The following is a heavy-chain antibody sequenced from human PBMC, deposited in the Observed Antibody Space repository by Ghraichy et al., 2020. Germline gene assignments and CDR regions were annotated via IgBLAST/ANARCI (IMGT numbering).Heavy chain of an antibody. V-gene: IGHV3-7*01. D-gene: IGHD1-1*01. CDR1: QFTFSRYW. CDR2: INQDGSHI. CDR3: TRDWNADPTVAWG. J-gene: IGHJ4*02. Sequence: GGSLRLSCAASQFTFSRYWMNWVRQAPGKGLEWVANINQDGSHIYYVDSVKGRFTISRDNAKNSLYLQMNSLRVEDTAIYYCTRDWNADPTVAWGWGQGTLVTVSA.